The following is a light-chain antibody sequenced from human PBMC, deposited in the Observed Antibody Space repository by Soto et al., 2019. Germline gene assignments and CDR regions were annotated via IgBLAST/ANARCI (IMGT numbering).Light chain of an antibody. J-gene: IGLJ2*01. CDR2: GNS. Sequence: QSVLTQPPSVSGAPGQRLTISCTGSSSNIGAGYDVHWYQQLPGTAPKLLIYGNSNRPSGVPDRFSGSKSGTSASLAITGLQAEDEADYYCQSYDSSLSGYVVFGGGTKLTVL. CDR3: QSYDSSLSGYVV. V-gene: IGLV1-40*01. CDR1: SSNIGAGYD.